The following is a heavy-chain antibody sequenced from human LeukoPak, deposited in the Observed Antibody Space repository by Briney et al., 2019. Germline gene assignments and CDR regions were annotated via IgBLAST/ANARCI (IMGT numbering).Heavy chain of an antibody. CDR2: INPNSGGT. D-gene: IGHD6-13*01. J-gene: IGHJ5*02. CDR3: ARSIAAEGWFDP. CDR1: GYTFTGYY. Sequence: ASVKVSCKASGYTFTGYYMHWVRQAPGQGLEWMGWINPNSGGTNYAQKFQGRVTMTRDTSISTAYMELSRLRSDDTAVYYCARSIAAEGWFDPWGQGTLVTVSS. V-gene: IGHV1-2*02.